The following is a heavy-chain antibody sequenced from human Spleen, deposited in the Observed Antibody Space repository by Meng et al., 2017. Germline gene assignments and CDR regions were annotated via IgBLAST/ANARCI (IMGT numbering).Heavy chain of an antibody. V-gene: IGHV4-59*12. J-gene: IGHJ4*02. CDR2: IYYSGST. CDR1: GGSISSYY. CDR3: ARDLYSSTWYHFYY. D-gene: IGHD6-13*01. Sequence: SETLSLTCTVSGGSISSYYWSWIRQPPGKGLEWIGYIYYSGSTNYNPSLKSRVTISVDTSNNQFSLKLSSVTAADTAVYYCARDLYSSTWYHFYYWGQGTMVTVSS.